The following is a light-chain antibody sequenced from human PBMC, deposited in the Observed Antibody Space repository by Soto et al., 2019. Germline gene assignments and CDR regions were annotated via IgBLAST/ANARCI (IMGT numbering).Light chain of an antibody. CDR2: DAS. V-gene: IGKV1-5*01. Sequence: DIPMTQSPSTLSASVGDRVTITCRASQRIGRWLAWYQQKPGKAPKFLIYDASSLESGVPSRFSGSGSGTEFTRTISSLQTDDFATYYCQQYSSYWTFGQGTKVEIK. J-gene: IGKJ1*01. CDR3: QQYSSYWT. CDR1: QRIGRW.